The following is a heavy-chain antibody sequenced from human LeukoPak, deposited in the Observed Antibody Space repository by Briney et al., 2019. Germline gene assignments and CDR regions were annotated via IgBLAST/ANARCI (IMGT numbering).Heavy chain of an antibody. V-gene: IGHV4-59*08. J-gene: IGHJ4*02. D-gene: IGHD3-3*01. CDR2: IYYSGST. CDR1: GGSISSYY. CDR3: ARHRADHTIFGVVIIDVGGPDFDY. Sequence: SETLSLTCTVSGGSISSYYWSWIRQPPGKGLEWIGCIYYSGSTNYNPSLKSRVTISVDTSKNQFSLKLSSVTAADTAVYYCARHRADHTIFGVVIIDVGGPDFDYWGQGTLVTVSS.